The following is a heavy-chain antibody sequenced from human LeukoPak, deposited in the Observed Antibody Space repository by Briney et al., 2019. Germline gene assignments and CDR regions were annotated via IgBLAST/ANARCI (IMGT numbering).Heavy chain of an antibody. V-gene: IGHV4-34*01. CDR1: GGSFSGYY. J-gene: IGHJ5*02. CDR3: ARHVGYSYGFVGSWFDP. D-gene: IGHD5-18*01. CDR2: INHSGST. Sequence: PSETLSLTCAVYGGSFSGYYWSWIRQPPGKGLEWIGEINHSGSTNYNPSLKSRVTISVDTSKNQFSLKLSSVTAADTAVYYCARHVGYSYGFVGSWFDPWGQGTLVIVSS.